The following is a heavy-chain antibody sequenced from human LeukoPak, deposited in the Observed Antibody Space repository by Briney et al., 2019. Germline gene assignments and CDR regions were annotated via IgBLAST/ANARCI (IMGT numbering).Heavy chain of an antibody. J-gene: IGHJ5*02. CDR1: GFTFSSYW. CDR3: AKDSITIFGVVS. V-gene: IGHV3-74*01. D-gene: IGHD3-3*01. CDR2: INSDGSST. Sequence: PGGSLRLSCAASGFTFSSYWMHWVRQAPGKGLVWVSRINSDGSSTSYADSVKGRFTISRDNAKNTLYLQMNSLRAEDTAVYYCAKDSITIFGVVSWGQGTLVTVSS.